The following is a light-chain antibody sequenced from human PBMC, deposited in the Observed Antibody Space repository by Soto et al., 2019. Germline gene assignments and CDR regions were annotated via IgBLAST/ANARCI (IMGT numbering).Light chain of an antibody. CDR2: GAS. CDR1: QRVSSRS. CDR3: QQYDSSPRT. Sequence: DIVLTQSPGTLSLSPGERATLSCRASQRVSSRSLAWYQQKPGQAPRLLISGASSRAADIPDRFSGSGSGTDFTLTINRLEPEDFAVYYCQQYDSSPRTFGQGTKVEIK. J-gene: IGKJ1*01. V-gene: IGKV3-20*01.